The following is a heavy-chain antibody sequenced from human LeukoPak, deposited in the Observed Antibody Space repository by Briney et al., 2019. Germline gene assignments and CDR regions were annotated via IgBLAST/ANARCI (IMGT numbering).Heavy chain of an antibody. CDR1: GFTFSSYE. CDR2: IRHDSQFI. Sequence: PGGSLRLSCAASGFTFSSYEMNWVRQAAGKSLEWIAYIRHDSQFIDYADSVKGRFTISRDNARNPLYLHMNSLRAEDTAVYYCAALWFGEGVYWGQGAQVTVSS. V-gene: IGHV3-48*03. CDR3: AALWFGEGVY. D-gene: IGHD3-10*01. J-gene: IGHJ4*02.